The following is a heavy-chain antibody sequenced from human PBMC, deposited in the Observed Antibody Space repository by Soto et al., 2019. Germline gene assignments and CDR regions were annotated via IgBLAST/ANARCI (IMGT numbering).Heavy chain of an antibody. J-gene: IGHJ4*02. Sequence: EVQLLESGGGLVQPGGSLRLSCAASGFTFSTYTMSWVRRAPGKGLEWVSAISGSGASPSYADSVQGRFTISRDNPKRTLYLQMNNLRAEDTAVYDCATARCSSTNCYAPDYWGQGTLVTVSS. D-gene: IGHD2-2*01. V-gene: IGHV3-23*01. CDR2: ISGSGASP. CDR3: ATARCSSTNCYAPDY. CDR1: GFTFSTYT.